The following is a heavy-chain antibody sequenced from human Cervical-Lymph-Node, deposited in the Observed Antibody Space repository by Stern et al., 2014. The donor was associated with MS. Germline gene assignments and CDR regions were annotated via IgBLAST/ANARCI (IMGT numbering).Heavy chain of an antibody. V-gene: IGHV1-69*14. CDR3: AREVGSLAMDV. J-gene: IGHJ6*01. CDR2: ITPIFNSA. Sequence: QDQLVQSGGEVKKPGSSVKVSCKASGDTFTDYAISWVRQAPGQGPEWMGGITPIFNSADYAQKFQGRLTITADKSRSTAYMELSSLTSDDTAVYYCAREVGSLAMDVWGQGTTVIVSS. CDR1: GDTFTDYA. D-gene: IGHD1-1*01.